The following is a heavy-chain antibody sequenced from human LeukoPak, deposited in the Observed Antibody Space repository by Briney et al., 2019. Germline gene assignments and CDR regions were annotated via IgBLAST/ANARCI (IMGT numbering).Heavy chain of an antibody. J-gene: IGHJ3*02. CDR3: ARSAAFSLYNWNGRSNAFDI. Sequence: PSETLSLTCAVYGGSFSGYYWSWIRQPPGKGLEWIGEINHSGSTNYNPSLKSRVTISVDTSKNQFSLKLSSVTAADTAVYYCARSAAFSLYNWNGRSNAFDIWGQGTMDTVSS. CDR1: GGSFSGYY. CDR2: INHSGST. V-gene: IGHV4-34*01. D-gene: IGHD1-20*01.